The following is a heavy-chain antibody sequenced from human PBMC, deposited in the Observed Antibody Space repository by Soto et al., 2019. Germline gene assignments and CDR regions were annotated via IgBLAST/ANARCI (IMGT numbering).Heavy chain of an antibody. CDR3: ARESSSSAFDY. J-gene: IGHJ4*02. V-gene: IGHV1-3*01. Sequence: ASVKVSCKASGYTFTSYAMHWVRQAPGQRLEWMGWINAGNGNTKYSQKFQGRVTITADESTSTAYMELSSLRSEDTAVYYCARESSSSAFDYWGQGTLVTVSS. CDR2: INAGNGNT. D-gene: IGHD6-6*01. CDR1: GYTFTSYA.